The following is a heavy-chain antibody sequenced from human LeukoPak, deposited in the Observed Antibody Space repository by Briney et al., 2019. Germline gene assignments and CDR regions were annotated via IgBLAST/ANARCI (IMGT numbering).Heavy chain of an antibody. J-gene: IGHJ5*02. CDR2: NNPNSGGT. CDR1: GYTFTGYY. Sequence: ASVKVSCKASGYTFTGYYMHWVRQAPGQGLEWMGWNNPNSGGTNYAQKFQGRVTMTRDTSISTAYMELSRLRSDDTAVYYCARDPSDYSNSNWFDPWGQGTLVTVSS. V-gene: IGHV1-2*02. CDR3: ARDPSDYSNSNWFDP. D-gene: IGHD4-11*01.